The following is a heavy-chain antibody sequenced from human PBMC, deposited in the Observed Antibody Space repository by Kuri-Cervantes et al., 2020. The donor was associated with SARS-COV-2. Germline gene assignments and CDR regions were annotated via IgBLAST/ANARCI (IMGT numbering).Heavy chain of an antibody. CDR1: GDSFSSSTW. CDR3: ARDWHGMISFGGAIDPNRYYDYGMDV. Sequence: GSLRLSCAVSGDSFSSSTWWSWVRQPPGKGLQWIGEIYHSGSTNYNPSLKSRVTISIDKSKNQFSLKLTSVTAADTAVYFCARDWHGMISFGGAIDPNRYYDYGMDVWGQGTMVTVSS. V-gene: IGHV4-4*01. J-gene: IGHJ6*02. D-gene: IGHD3-16*02. CDR2: IYHSGST.